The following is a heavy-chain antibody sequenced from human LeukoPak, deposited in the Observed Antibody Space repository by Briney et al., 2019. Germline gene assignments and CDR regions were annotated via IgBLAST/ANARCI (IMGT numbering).Heavy chain of an antibody. D-gene: IGHD3-10*01. CDR3: ARESITMVRGVIRYFDY. CDR2: IYYSGST. CDR1: GGSISSYY. Sequence: SETPSLTCTVSGGSISSYYWSWIRRPPGKGLEWIGYIYYSGSTNYNPSLKSRVTISVDTSKNQFSLKLSSVTAADTAVYYCARESITMVRGVIRYFDYWGQGTLVTVSS. J-gene: IGHJ4*02. V-gene: IGHV4-59*01.